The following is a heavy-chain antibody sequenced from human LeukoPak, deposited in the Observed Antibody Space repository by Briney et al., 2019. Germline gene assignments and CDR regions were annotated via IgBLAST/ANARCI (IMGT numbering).Heavy chain of an antibody. CDR3: ARQITATDDYYYYYYMDV. Sequence: ASVKVSCKASGYTFTGYYMHWVRQAPGQGLEWMGWINPNSGGTNYAQKFQGRVTMTRDTSISTAYMELSRLGSDDTAVYYCARQITATDDYYYYYYMDVWGKGTTVTVSS. D-gene: IGHD2-15*01. CDR2: INPNSGGT. V-gene: IGHV1-2*02. J-gene: IGHJ6*03. CDR1: GYTFTGYY.